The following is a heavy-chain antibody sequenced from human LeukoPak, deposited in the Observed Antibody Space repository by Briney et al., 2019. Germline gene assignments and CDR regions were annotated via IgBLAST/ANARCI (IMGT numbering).Heavy chain of an antibody. CDR1: GYTFTGYY. J-gene: IGHJ4*02. Sequence: GASVKVSCKASGYTFTGYYMHWVRQAPGQGLEWMGRINPNSGGTNYAQKFQGRVTMTRDTSISTAYMELSRLRSDDTAVYYCARGGPYYYDSSGYYYFDYWGQGTLVTVSS. D-gene: IGHD3-22*01. CDR2: INPNSGGT. CDR3: ARGGPYYYDSSGYYYFDY. V-gene: IGHV1-2*06.